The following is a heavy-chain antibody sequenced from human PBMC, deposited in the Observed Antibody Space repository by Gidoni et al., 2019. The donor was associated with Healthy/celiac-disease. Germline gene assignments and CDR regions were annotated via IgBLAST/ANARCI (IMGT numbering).Heavy chain of an antibody. J-gene: IGHJ4*02. CDR2: IYYSGST. CDR1: GGSISSSSYY. CDR3: ARRGYYYDSSGYN. V-gene: IGHV4-39*01. Sequence: QLQLQESGPGLVKPSETLSLTCTVSGGSISSSSYYWGWIRQPPGKGLEWIGSIYYSGSTYYNPSLKSRVTISVDTSKNQFSLKLSSVTAADTAVYYCARRGYYYDSSGYNWGQGTLVTVSS. D-gene: IGHD3-22*01.